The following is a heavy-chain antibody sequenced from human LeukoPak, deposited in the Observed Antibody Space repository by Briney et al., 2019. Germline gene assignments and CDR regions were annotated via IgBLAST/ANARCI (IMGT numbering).Heavy chain of an antibody. D-gene: IGHD3-22*01. CDR1: GGTFSRFT. CDR2: ITPIFGTA. Sequence: GSSVKVSCKASGGTFSRFTISWVRQAPGQGFEWMGGITPIFGTANFAQKFQGRVSITADESMSTAFMELSSLRSEDTAVYYCAREWGLESSGYYYAYWGQGTLVTVSS. V-gene: IGHV1-69*01. CDR3: AREWGLESSGYYYAY. J-gene: IGHJ4*02.